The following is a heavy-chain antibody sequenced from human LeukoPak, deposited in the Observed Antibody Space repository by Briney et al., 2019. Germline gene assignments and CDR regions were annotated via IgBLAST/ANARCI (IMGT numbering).Heavy chain of an antibody. CDR1: GGSMNNFH. Sequence: PSETLSLTCNVTGGSMNNFHWSWIRQPPGKGLEWLGYVFYSGSTYYNPSLKSRVTISLDTSKNQFSLKLSSVTAADTAVYYCARMYSGSYLIDYWGQGTLVTVSS. D-gene: IGHD1-26*01. J-gene: IGHJ4*02. V-gene: IGHV4-59*08. CDR3: ARMYSGSYLIDY. CDR2: VFYSGST.